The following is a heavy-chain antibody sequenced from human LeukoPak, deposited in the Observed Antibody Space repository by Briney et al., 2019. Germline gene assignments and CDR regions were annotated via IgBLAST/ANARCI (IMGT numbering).Heavy chain of an antibody. V-gene: IGHV4-30-4*08. CDR2: IYYSGST. J-gene: IGHJ4*02. D-gene: IGHD6-6*01. CDR1: GGSISSGDYY. CDR3: ARETHEYSSSYTDYSDY. Sequence: SQTLSLTCTVSGGSISSGDYYWSWIRQPPGKGLEWIGYIYYSGSTYYNPSPKSRVTISVDTSKNQFSLKLSSVTAADTAVYYCARETHEYSSSYTDYSDYWGQGTLVTVSS.